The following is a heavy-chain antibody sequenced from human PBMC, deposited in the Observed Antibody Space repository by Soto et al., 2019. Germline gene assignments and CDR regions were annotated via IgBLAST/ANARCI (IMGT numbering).Heavy chain of an antibody. Sequence: TGGSLRLSCAASGFTFDDYAIHWVRQAPGKGLEWVSGISWSSGSIGYADSVKGRFTISRDNAKNSLYLQMNSLRAEDTALYYCAKDRGYNYGYFDYWGQGTPVTVSS. V-gene: IGHV3-9*01. CDR1: GFTFDDYA. J-gene: IGHJ4*02. D-gene: IGHD5-18*01. CDR3: AKDRGYNYGYFDY. CDR2: ISWSSGSI.